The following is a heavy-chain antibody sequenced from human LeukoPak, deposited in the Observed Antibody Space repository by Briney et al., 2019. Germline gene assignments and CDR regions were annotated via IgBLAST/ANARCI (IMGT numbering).Heavy chain of an antibody. CDR2: IKSKTDGGTT. V-gene: IGHV3-15*01. D-gene: IGHD3-22*01. J-gene: IGHJ4*02. CDR1: GFTFSNAW. Sequence: PGGSLRLSCAASGFTFSNAWMSWVRQAPGKGLEWVGRIKSKTDGGTTDYAAPVKGRFTISRDDSKNTLYLQMNSLKTEDTAVYYCTTAGVTYDSSGYYSKDFDYWGQGTLVTVSS. CDR3: TTAGVTYDSSGYYSKDFDY.